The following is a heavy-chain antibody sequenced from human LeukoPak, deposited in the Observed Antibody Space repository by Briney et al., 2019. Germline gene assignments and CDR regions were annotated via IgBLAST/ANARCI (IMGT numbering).Heavy chain of an antibody. D-gene: IGHD3-22*01. CDR2: ISSSSSYI. CDR1: GFTFSSYS. V-gene: IGHV3-21*01. Sequence: PGGSLRLSCAASGFTFSSYSMNWVRQAPGKGLEWVSSISSSSSYIYYADSVKGRFTISRDNAKNSLYLQMNSLRAEDTAVYYYARDPKTYYYDSSGYPVYWGQGTLVTVSS. J-gene: IGHJ4*02. CDR3: ARDPKTYYYDSSGYPVY.